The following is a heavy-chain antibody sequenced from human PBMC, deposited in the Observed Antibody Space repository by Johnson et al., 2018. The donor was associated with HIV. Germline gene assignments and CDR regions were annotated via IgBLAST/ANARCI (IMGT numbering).Heavy chain of an antibody. Sequence: EVQLVESGGGVVRPGGSLRLSCAASGFTFDQYVMTWVRQIPGKGLELVCGMGWNDGTTGYADSVKGRFTISRDNAKNSLYLQMTSLRAEDTALYYCTRSPVRYDSRGFYYDDAFDIWGQGTMVTVSS. CDR2: MGWNDGTT. J-gene: IGHJ3*02. D-gene: IGHD3-22*01. CDR3: TRSPVRYDSRGFYYDDAFDI. CDR1: GFTFDQYV. V-gene: IGHV3-20*04.